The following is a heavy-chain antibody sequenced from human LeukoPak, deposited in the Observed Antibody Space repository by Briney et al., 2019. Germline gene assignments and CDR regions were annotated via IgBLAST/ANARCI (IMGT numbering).Heavy chain of an antibody. V-gene: IGHV3-7*03. Sequence: GGSLRLSCAASGFTFTTYWLGWVRQPPGKGLEWVANIKQDGTEKYYVDSVKGRFTISRDNSKNTLYLQMNSLRAEDTAVYYCARVLVGATAPYYYYYMDVWGKGTTVTISS. D-gene: IGHD1-26*01. CDR3: ARVLVGATAPYYYYYMDV. CDR2: IKQDGTEK. CDR1: GFTFTTYW. J-gene: IGHJ6*03.